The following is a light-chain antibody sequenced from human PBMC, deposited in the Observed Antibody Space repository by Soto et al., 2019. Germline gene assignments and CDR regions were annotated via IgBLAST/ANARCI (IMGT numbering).Light chain of an antibody. CDR2: DVS. V-gene: IGKV3-15*01. CDR3: QQYNNWPFS. Sequence: EIIMTQSPGTLSVSPGERATLSCRAAQGVTTNFAWYSQKSGQSPRLLIYDVSNRETGVPAMFSGSGSETECTRTISGLRSEDSEVYFCQQYNNWPFSFGQGTKVDIK. CDR1: QGVTTN. J-gene: IGKJ1*01.